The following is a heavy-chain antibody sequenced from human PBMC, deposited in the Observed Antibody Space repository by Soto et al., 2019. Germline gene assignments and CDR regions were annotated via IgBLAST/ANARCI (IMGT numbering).Heavy chain of an antibody. J-gene: IGHJ4*02. D-gene: IGHD2-2*01. CDR2: IYSGGST. Sequence: EVQLVESGGGLIQPGGSLRLSCAASGFNVSSNYMSWVRQAPGKGLEWLSVIYSGGSTYYAESVKGRFTISRDNSKNTLNLKMNALRVEDRAVYSCARGPHVVFSTSWGQGTLVTVSS. V-gene: IGHV3-53*01. CDR3: ARGPHVVFSTS. CDR1: GFNVSSNY.